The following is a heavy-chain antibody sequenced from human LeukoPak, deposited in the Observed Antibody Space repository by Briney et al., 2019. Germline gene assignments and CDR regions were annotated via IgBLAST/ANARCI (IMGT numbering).Heavy chain of an antibody. V-gene: IGHV1-24*01. CDR2: FDPEDGET. CDR3: ATDLGGSDAFDI. CDR1: GYSLTELS. Sequence: ASVKVSCKVSGYSLTELSMHWVRQAPGKGHEWMGGFDPEDGETIYAQKFQGRATMTEDTSTDTAYMELSSLRSEDTAVYYCATDLGGSDAFDIWDQGTMVTVSS. D-gene: IGHD2-15*01. J-gene: IGHJ3*02.